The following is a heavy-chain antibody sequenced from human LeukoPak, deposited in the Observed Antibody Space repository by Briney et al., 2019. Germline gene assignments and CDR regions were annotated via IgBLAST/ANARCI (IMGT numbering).Heavy chain of an antibody. CDR1: GFTFSSYW. CDR2: IYSDGSST. D-gene: IGHD3-22*01. J-gene: IGHJ5*02. Sequence: GGSLRLSCAASGFTFSSYWMHWVRQAPGKGLVWVSRIYSDGSSTRYADSVTGRFSISRDNAKNTLFLQMNSLRAEDTAVYYCAREWGGSSGPSWFDPWGQGTLVTVSP. V-gene: IGHV3-74*01. CDR3: AREWGGSSGPSWFDP.